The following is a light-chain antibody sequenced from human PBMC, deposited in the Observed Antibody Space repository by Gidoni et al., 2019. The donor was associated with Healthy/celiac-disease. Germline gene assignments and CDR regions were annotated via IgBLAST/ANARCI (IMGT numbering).Light chain of an antibody. V-gene: IGLV3-1*01. CDR2: QDS. J-gene: IGLJ2*01. Sequence: SYELTQPPSVSVSPGPTASITCSGDKLGDKYACWYQQKPGQSPVLVIYQDSKRPSGIPERFSGSNSGNTATLTISGTQAMDEADYYCQAWDSSPMWVFGGGTKLTVL. CDR3: QAWDSSPMWV. CDR1: KLGDKY.